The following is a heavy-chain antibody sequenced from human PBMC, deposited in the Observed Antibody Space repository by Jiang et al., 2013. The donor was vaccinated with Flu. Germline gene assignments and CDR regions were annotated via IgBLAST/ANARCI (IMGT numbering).Heavy chain of an antibody. V-gene: IGHV1-3*01. D-gene: IGHD3-10*01. CDR3: GRNQDYYGSGSYYVGY. CDR1: GYTFTNYV. CDR2: INAGDGST. Sequence: SGAEVKKPGASVKVSCKASGYTFTNYVMHWVRQAPGQGLEWMGWINAGDGSTKYAQKFQGRVTITSDTSASTAFMELSSLRSEDTAMYCCGRNQDYYGSGSYYVGYWGQGTL. J-gene: IGHJ4*02.